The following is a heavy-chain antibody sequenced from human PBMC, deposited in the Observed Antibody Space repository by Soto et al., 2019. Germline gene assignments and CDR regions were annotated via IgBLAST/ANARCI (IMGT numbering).Heavy chain of an antibody. Sequence: ASVKVSCKASGGTFSSYTISWVRQAPGQGLEWMGRIIPILGIANYAQKFQGRVTITADKSTSTAYMELSSLRSEDTAVYYCARSVVVVPAAMGGRDAFDIWGQGTMVTVSS. V-gene: IGHV1-69*02. CDR2: IIPILGIA. CDR1: GGTFSSYT. CDR3: ARSVVVVPAAMGGRDAFDI. D-gene: IGHD2-2*01. J-gene: IGHJ3*02.